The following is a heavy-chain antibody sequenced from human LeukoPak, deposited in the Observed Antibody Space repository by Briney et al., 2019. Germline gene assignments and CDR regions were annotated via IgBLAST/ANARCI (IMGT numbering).Heavy chain of an antibody. CDR1: GYTLTSYD. Sequence: ASVKVSCKASGYTLTSYDINWVRQATGQGLEWMEWMNPNSGNTGYAQKFQGRVTMTRNTAISTAYMYSTTLRSEDTAVYYCARSPAQYYDYVWGSYRYRHFDYWGQGTLVTVSP. J-gene: IGHJ4*02. CDR2: MNPNSGNT. V-gene: IGHV1-8*01. D-gene: IGHD3-16*02. CDR3: ARSPAQYYDYVWGSYRYRHFDY.